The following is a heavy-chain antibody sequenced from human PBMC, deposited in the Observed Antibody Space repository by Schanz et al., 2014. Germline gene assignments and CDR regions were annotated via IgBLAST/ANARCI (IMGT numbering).Heavy chain of an antibody. D-gene: IGHD3-10*01. J-gene: IGHJ4*02. Sequence: QVQLVESGGGVVQPGRSLRLSCATSGLNFDYYGMNWVRQAPGKGLEWVANIGYDGSEKYYMDSVKGRFTISRDNSKDTLYLQMSGLTTEDTAVYYCARGPIAIQGVPMDFWGQGTLVTVSS. CDR1: GLNFDYYG. CDR3: ARGPIAIQGVPMDF. V-gene: IGHV3-33*01. CDR2: IGYDGSEK.